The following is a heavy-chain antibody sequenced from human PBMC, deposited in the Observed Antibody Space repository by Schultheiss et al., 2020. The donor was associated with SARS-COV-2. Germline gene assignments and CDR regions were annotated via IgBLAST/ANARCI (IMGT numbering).Heavy chain of an antibody. V-gene: IGHV4-34*01. J-gene: IGHJ4*02. D-gene: IGHD3-3*01. CDR1: GGSISCYS. CDR3: ATVKGTYYDFWSGYYLAYYFDY. CDR2: INHSGST. Sequence: SETLSLTCTVSGGSISCYSWSWIRQPPGKGLEWIGEINHSGSTNYNPSLKSRVTISVDTSKNQFSLKLSSVTAADTAVYYCATVKGTYYDFWSGYYLAYYFDYWGQGTLVTVSS.